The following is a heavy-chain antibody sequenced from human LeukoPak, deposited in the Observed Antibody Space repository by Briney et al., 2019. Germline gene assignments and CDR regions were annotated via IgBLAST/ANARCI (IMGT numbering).Heavy chain of an antibody. J-gene: IGHJ5*02. CDR2: TYSGGST. CDR3: ARSPYLYNWFDP. Sequence: PGGSLRLSCAASGFIVSSNYMSWVRQAPGKGLEWVSVTYSGGSTYYADSVKGRFTISRDNSKNMLYLQMNSLRAEDTAVYYCARSPYLYNWFDPWGQGTLVTVSS. D-gene: IGHD3-10*01. CDR1: GFIVSSNY. V-gene: IGHV3-53*01.